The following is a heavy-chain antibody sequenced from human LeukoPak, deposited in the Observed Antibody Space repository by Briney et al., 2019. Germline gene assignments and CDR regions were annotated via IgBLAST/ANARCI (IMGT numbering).Heavy chain of an antibody. J-gene: IGHJ5*02. CDR1: GYSISSGYY. Sequence: PSETLSLTCAVSGYSISSGYYWGWIRQPPGKGLEWIGYIYYSGSTNYNPSLKSRVTISVDTSKNQFSLKLSSVTAADTAVYYCARGTGTVVPAAIDWFDPWGQGTLVTVSS. CDR2: IYYSGST. CDR3: ARGTGTVVPAAIDWFDP. V-gene: IGHV4-61*01. D-gene: IGHD2-2*02.